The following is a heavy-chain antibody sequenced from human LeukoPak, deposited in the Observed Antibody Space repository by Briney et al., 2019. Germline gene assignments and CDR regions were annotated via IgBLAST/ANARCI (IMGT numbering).Heavy chain of an antibody. J-gene: IGHJ4*02. CDR1: GFTFSTYA. V-gene: IGHV3-30-3*01. CDR3: ARALDEGARFDY. CDR2: ISYDGTIK. Sequence: GRSLRLSCTASGFTFSTYAMHWVRQAPGKGLEWVAVISYDGTIKYYADSMKGRFTISRDNSKNTLYLQMNSLRAEDTAVYYCARALDEGARFDYWGQGTLVTVSS.